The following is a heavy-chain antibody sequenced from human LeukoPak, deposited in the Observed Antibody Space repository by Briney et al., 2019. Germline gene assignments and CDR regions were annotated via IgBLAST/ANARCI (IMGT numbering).Heavy chain of an antibody. V-gene: IGHV3-23*01. Sequence: GGSLRLSCAASGFTFSSYAMSWVRQAPGKGLEWVSAISGSGGSTYYADSVKGRFTISRDNSKNTLYLRMNSLRAEDTAVYYCAKVRTSSSPRGTLDYWGQGTLVTVSS. D-gene: IGHD6-6*01. J-gene: IGHJ4*02. CDR3: AKVRTSSSPRGTLDY. CDR2: ISGSGGST. CDR1: GFTFSSYA.